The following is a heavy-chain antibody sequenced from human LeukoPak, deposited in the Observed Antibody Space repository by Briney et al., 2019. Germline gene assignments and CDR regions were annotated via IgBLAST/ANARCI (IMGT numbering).Heavy chain of an antibody. D-gene: IGHD2-21*01. Sequence: GGSLRLSCAASGFTFSTFAMIWVRQPPGKGLEWVSVIYSGGSTYYADSVKGRFTISRDNSKNTLYLQMNNLRAEDTAVYYCARVRVFAKLSVVRPREVNCFDPWGQGTLVTVSS. CDR3: ARVRVFAKLSVVRPREVNCFDP. V-gene: IGHV3-53*01. J-gene: IGHJ5*02. CDR1: GFTFSTFA. CDR2: IYSGGST.